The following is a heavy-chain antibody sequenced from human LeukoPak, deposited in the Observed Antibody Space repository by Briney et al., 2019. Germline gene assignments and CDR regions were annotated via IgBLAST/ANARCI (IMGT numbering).Heavy chain of an antibody. CDR2: IYSGGST. V-gene: IGHV3-53*01. D-gene: IGHD6-19*01. CDR3: ARSRSSGGYLGPLAIDY. CDR1: GFTVSSNY. J-gene: IGHJ4*02. Sequence: GGSLRLSCAASGFTVSSNYMSWVRQAPGKGLEWVSVIYSGGSTYYADSVKGRFTISRDNSKNTLYLQMNSLRAEDTAVYYCARSRSSGGYLGPLAIDYWGQGTLVTVSS.